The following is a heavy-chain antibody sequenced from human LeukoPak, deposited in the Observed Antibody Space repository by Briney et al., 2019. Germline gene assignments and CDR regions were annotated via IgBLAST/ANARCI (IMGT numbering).Heavy chain of an antibody. Sequence: GGSLRLSCAASGFTFSSYAMSWVRQAPGKGLEWVSAISGSGGSTYYADSVKGRFTISRDNAKNSLYLQMDSLRAEDTAVYYCARRGGIFDYWGQGTLVTVSS. CDR2: ISGSGGST. J-gene: IGHJ4*02. CDR1: GFTFSSYA. D-gene: IGHD1-1*01. CDR3: ARRGGIFDY. V-gene: IGHV3-23*01.